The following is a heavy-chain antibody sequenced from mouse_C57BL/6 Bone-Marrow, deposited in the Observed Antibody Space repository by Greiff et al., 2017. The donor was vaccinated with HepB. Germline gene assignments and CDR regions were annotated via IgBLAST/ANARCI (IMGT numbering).Heavy chain of an antibody. J-gene: IGHJ4*01. CDR1: GYTFTSYW. Sequence: QVQLQQPGAELVKPGASVKLSCKASGYTFTSYWMHWVKQRPGQGLEWIGMIHPNSGSTNYNEKFKSKATLTLDKSSSTAYMQLSSLTSEDSAVYYCARRLRDAMDYWGQGTSVTVSS. CDR2: IHPNSGST. CDR3: ARRLRDAMDY. V-gene: IGHV1-64*01. D-gene: IGHD2-2*01.